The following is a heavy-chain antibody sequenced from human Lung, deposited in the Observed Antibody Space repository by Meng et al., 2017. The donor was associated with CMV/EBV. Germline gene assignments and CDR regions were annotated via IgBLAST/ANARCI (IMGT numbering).Heavy chain of an antibody. J-gene: IGHJ4*02. CDR1: GFSLSTSGVG. Sequence: QITWKESVPTLVNPTQTLTLSCTFSGFSLSTSGVGVGWIRQPPGKALEWLALIYWDDDKRYSPSLKNRLNITKDTSKNQVVLTLTNIDPVDTATYYCAHRHRLRDFDYWGQGTLVTVSS. V-gene: IGHV2-5*02. CDR2: IYWDDDK. D-gene: IGHD4-17*01. CDR3: AHRHRLRDFDY.